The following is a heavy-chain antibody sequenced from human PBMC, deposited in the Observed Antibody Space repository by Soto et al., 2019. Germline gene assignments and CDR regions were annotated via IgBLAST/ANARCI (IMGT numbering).Heavy chain of an antibody. CDR1: GGSISSYY. CDR3: ARRPIGSYLYYYFDY. V-gene: IGHV4-34*01. Sequence: SETLSLTCTVSGGSISSYYWSWIRQPPGKGLEWTGEINHSGSTNYNPSLKSRVTISVDTSKNQFSLKLSSVTAADTAVYYCARRPIGSYLYYYFDYWGQGTLVTVSS. J-gene: IGHJ4*02. D-gene: IGHD1-26*01. CDR2: INHSGST.